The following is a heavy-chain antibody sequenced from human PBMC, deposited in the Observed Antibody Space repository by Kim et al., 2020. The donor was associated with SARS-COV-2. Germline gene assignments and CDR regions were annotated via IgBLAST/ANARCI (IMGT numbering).Heavy chain of an antibody. CDR3: AKVPVRGASGFFDY. J-gene: IGHJ4*02. CDR2: ISYDGSNK. V-gene: IGHV3-30*18. CDR1: GFTFSSYG. Sequence: GGSLRLSCAASGFTFSSYGMHWVRQAPGKGLEWVAVISYDGSNKYYADSVKGRFTISRDNSKNTLYLQMNSLRAEDTAVYYCAKVPVRGASGFFDYWGQGTLVTVSS. D-gene: IGHD3-10*01.